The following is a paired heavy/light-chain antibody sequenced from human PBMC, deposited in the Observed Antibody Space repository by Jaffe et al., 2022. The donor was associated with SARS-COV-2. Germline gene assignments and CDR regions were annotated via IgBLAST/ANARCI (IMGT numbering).Heavy chain of an antibody. Sequence: QLQLQESGPGLVKPSETLSLTCTVSGGSITSSSYYWGWIRQPPGKGLEWIGSIYYSGYTYYNSSLKSRVTISVDTSKNQFSLNLSSVTAADTAVYYCARHLLGATAGTYFDYWGQGTLVTVSS. CDR1: GGSITSSSYY. CDR2: IYYSGYT. J-gene: IGHJ4*02. V-gene: IGHV4-39*01. CDR3: ARHLLGATAGTYFDY. D-gene: IGHD6-13*01.
Light chain of an antibody. CDR3: NSRDTSGDRFV. CDR1: SLRRYY. Sequence: SSELTQDPAVSVALGQTVRITCQGDSLRRYYASWYLQKPGQAPVLVIYDKNNRPSGIPDRFSGSSSGNTASLTITGAQAEDEADYYCNSRDTSGDRFVFGTGTKVTVL. V-gene: IGLV3-19*01. J-gene: IGLJ1*01. CDR2: DKN.